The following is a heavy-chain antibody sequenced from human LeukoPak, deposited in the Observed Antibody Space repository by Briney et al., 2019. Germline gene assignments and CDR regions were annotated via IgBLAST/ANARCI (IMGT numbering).Heavy chain of an antibody. D-gene: IGHD2-8*01. CDR2: IYYSGST. J-gene: IGHJ4*02. Sequence: SETLSLTCTVSGGSISSGDYYWSWIRQPPGKDLEWIGYIYYSGSTYYNPSLKSRVTISVDTSKNQFSLKLNSVTAADTGVYFCARGILVKVYAAFDYWGQGTQVAVSS. CDR3: ARGILVKVYAAFDY. CDR1: GGSISSGDYY. V-gene: IGHV4-30-4*01.